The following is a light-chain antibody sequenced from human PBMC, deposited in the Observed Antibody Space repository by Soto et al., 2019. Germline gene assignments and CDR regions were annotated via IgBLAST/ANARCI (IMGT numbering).Light chain of an antibody. CDR2: DAS. V-gene: IGKV1-33*01. Sequence: DIQMTQSPSSLSASVGDRVTITCQASQDIKNYLNWYQQKPGKAPNLLIYDASNLKTGVPSRFSGSGTGTHFTLTISSLQPEDIATYYCQHYGHLHPLSFGGGTKVEIK. CDR3: QHYGHLHPLS. J-gene: IGKJ4*01. CDR1: QDIKNY.